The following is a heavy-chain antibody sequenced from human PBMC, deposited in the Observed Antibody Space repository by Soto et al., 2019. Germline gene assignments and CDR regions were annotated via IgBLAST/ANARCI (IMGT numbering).Heavy chain of an antibody. CDR1: GFTVGNNY. Sequence: EVHLVESGGGLIQPGGSLRLSCAASGFTVGNNYMTWVRQAPGKGLEWVSLVYSHGATYYADSVKGRFTISRDSSKNTFYLQLNSLRAEVTAMYYCTTSPRVGVWGQGTTVTVSS. CDR3: TTSPRVGV. CDR2: VYSHGAT. D-gene: IGHD3-10*01. V-gene: IGHV3-53*01. J-gene: IGHJ6*02.